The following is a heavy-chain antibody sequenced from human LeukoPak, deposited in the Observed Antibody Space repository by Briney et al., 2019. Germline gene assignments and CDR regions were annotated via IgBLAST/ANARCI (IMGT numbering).Heavy chain of an antibody. CDR2: IGPAGDT. D-gene: IGHD5-18*01. V-gene: IGHV3-13*01. CDR3: VRGGTYSYGPIDY. CDR1: GFIFSSYD. J-gene: IGHJ4*02. Sequence: GGSLRLSCAASGFIFSSYDMHWVRQGTEKGLEWVSAIGPAGDTYYADSMKGRFTISREDARNSVYLQMNSLRAGDTAVYYCVRGGTYSYGPIDYWGQGTLVTVSS.